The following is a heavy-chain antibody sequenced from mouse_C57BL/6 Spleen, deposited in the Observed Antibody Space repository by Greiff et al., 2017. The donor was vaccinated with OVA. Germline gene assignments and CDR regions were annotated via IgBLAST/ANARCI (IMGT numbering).Heavy chain of an antibody. Sequence: QVQLKESGPGILQPSQTLSLTCSFSGFSLSTFGMGVGWIRQPSGKGLEWLAHIWWDDDKYYNPALKSRLTISKDTSKNQVFLKIANVDTADTATYYCARVPSTGKVYYFDYWGQGTTLTVSS. CDR3: ARVPSTGKVYYFDY. V-gene: IGHV8-8*01. J-gene: IGHJ2*01. CDR2: IWWDDDK. D-gene: IGHD4-1*01. CDR1: GFSLSTFGMG.